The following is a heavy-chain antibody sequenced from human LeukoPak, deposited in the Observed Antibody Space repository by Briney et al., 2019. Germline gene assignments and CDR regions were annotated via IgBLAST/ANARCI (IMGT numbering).Heavy chain of an antibody. Sequence: SETLSLTCTVSGGSISSYYWSWIRQPPGKGLEWIGYIYYSGSTNYNPSLKSRVTISVDTSKNQFSLKLSSVTAADTAVYYCARHIVVVVAAPAEYFDLWGRGTLVTVSS. J-gene: IGHJ2*01. CDR3: ARHIVVVVAAPAEYFDL. CDR2: IYYSGST. CDR1: GGSISSYY. V-gene: IGHV4-59*08. D-gene: IGHD2-15*01.